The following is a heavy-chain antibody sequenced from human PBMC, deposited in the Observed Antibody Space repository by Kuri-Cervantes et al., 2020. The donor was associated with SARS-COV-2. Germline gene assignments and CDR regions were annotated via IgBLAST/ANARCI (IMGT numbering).Heavy chain of an antibody. J-gene: IGHJ3*02. CDR1: GYTFTSYY. V-gene: IGHV1-46*01. CDR2: INPSGGST. Sequence: ASVKVSCKASGYTFTSYYMHWVRQASGQGLEWMGIINPSGGSTSYAQKFQGRVTMTRDTSTSTVYMELCSLRSEDTAVYYCARGAPIVVVPAAKGDDAFDIWGQGTMVTVSS. D-gene: IGHD2-2*01. CDR3: ARGAPIVVVPAAKGDDAFDI.